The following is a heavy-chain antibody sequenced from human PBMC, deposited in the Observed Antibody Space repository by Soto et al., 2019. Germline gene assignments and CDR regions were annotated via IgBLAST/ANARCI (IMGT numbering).Heavy chain of an antibody. Sequence: ESGGGVVPPGRSLRLSCAASGFTFSKYGMHWVRQAPGKGLEWVAVILDDGSDQKYGDSVRGRFTISRDNSKNTLYLQINSLRVEDTAVYYCARDDDRPDNGLDMWGQGTMVTVSS. CDR3: ARDDDRPDNGLDM. V-gene: IGHV3-33*05. CDR1: GFTFSKYG. D-gene: IGHD2-8*01. J-gene: IGHJ3*02. CDR2: ILDDGSDQ.